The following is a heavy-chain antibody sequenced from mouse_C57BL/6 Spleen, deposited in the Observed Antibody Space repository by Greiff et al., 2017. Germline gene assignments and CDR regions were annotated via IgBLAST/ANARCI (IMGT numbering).Heavy chain of an antibody. J-gene: IGHJ3*01. D-gene: IGHD2-1*01. Sequence: VQLQQPGTELVKPGASVKLSCKASGYTFTSYWMHWVKQRPGQGLEWIGNINPSNGGTNYNEKFKSKATLTVDKSASTASMQLSSLTSEDSAVYYCALLYYGNYGFAYWGQGTLVTVSA. CDR1: GYTFTSYW. CDR3: ALLYYGNYGFAY. V-gene: IGHV1-53*01. CDR2: INPSNGGT.